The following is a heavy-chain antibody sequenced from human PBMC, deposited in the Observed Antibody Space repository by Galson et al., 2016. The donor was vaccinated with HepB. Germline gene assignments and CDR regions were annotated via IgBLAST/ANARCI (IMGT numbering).Heavy chain of an antibody. V-gene: IGHV3-NL1*01. CDR2: ISSSGGNT. CDR3: ARHIGGRGYFDY. Sequence: SLRLSCAASGFTSSDYAIHWVRQAPGMGLEWVSVISSSGGNTYYADSVKGRFTISTDDAKNTVYLQMNRLRAEDTAVYYCARHIGGRGYFDYWGQGTLVTVSS. CDR1: GFTSSDYA. D-gene: IGHD1-26*01. J-gene: IGHJ4*02.